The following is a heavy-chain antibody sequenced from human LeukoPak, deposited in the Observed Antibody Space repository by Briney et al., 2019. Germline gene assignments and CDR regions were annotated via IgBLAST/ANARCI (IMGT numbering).Heavy chain of an antibody. D-gene: IGHD3-3*01. J-gene: IGHJ4*02. Sequence: PGGSLGLSCAASGFTFSSYAMSWVRQAPGKGLEWVSAISGSGGSTYYADSVKGRFTISRDNSKNTLHLQMNSLRAEDTAVYYCAKGSDYDFWSGYYLDYWGQGTLVTVSS. V-gene: IGHV3-23*01. CDR1: GFTFSSYA. CDR3: AKGSDYDFWSGYYLDY. CDR2: ISGSGGST.